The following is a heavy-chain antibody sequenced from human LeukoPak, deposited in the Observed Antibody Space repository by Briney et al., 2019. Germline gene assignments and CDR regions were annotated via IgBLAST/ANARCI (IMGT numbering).Heavy chain of an antibody. J-gene: IGHJ5*02. CDR3: ARAVAGYSYGYSNWFDP. CDR1: GGTFSSYA. D-gene: IGHD5-18*01. V-gene: IGHV1-69*13. CDR2: IIPIFGTA. Sequence: SVKVSCKASGGTFSSYAISWVRQAPGQGLEWMGGIIPIFGTANYAQKFQGRVTITADESTSTAYMELSSLRSEDTAVYYCARAVAGYSYGYSNWFDPWGQGTLVTVSS.